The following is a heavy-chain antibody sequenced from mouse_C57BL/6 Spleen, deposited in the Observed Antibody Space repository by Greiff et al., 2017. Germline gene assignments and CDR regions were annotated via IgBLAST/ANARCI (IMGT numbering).Heavy chain of an antibody. D-gene: IGHD1-1*01. CDR3: ARSYDYGSAWFAY. CDR1: GYAFTNYL. CDR2: LNPGSGGT. Sequence: VQLQQSGAELVRPGTSVKVSCKASGYAFTNYLIEWVKQRPGKGLEWIGVLNPGSGGTNYNEKFKGKATLTADKSSSTAYMQLSSLTSEDSAVYFCARSYDYGSAWFAYWGQGTLVTVSA. V-gene: IGHV1-54*01. J-gene: IGHJ3*01.